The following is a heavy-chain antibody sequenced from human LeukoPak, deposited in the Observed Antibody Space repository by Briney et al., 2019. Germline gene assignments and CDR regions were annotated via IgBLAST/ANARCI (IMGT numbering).Heavy chain of an antibody. V-gene: IGHV4-59*01. CDR3: ARVGYDSCGYFASGYYFDY. J-gene: IGHJ4*02. D-gene: IGHD3-22*01. CDR2: IYYSGST. Sequence: PSETLPLTCTVSGGSISSYYWSWIRQPPGKGLEWIGYIYYSGSTNYNPSLKSRVTISVDTSKNQFSLKLSSVTAADTAVYYCARVGYDSCGYFASGYYFDYWGQGTLVTVSS. CDR1: GGSISSYY.